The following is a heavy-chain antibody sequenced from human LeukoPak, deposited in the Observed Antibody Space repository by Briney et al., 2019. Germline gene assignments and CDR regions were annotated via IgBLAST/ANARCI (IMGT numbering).Heavy chain of an antibody. CDR2: ISSSSSYI. J-gene: IGHJ4*02. CDR3: AKGVPATCSGGMCYQPYYFDY. Sequence: PGGSLRLSCAASGFTFSSYSMNWVRQAPGKGPEWVSSISSSSSYIYYADSVKGRFTISRDNAKNSLYLQMNSLRAEDTAVYYCAKGVPATCSGGMCYQPYYFDYWGQGTLVTVSS. CDR1: GFTFSSYS. D-gene: IGHD2-15*01. V-gene: IGHV3-21*04.